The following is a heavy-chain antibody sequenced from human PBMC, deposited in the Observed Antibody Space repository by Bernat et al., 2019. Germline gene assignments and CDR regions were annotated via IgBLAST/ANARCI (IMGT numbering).Heavy chain of an antibody. CDR3: ARDRGAAGTGYGMDV. CDR1: GFTFSSYA. J-gene: IGHJ6*02. Sequence: QVQLVESGGGVVQPGRSLRLSCAASGFTFSSYAMHWVRQAPGKGLEWVAVISYDGSNKYYAVSVKGRFTISRDNSKTTLYLQMNSLRAEDTAVYYCARDRGAAGTGYGMDVWGQGTTVTVSS. V-gene: IGHV3-30-3*01. D-gene: IGHD6-13*01. CDR2: ISYDGSNK.